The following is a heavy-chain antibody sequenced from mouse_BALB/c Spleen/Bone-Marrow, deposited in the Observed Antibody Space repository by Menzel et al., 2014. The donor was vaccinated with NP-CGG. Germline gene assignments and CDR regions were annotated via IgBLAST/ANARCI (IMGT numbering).Heavy chain of an antibody. Sequence: EVKLVESGGGLVKSGGSLKLSCAASRFSFNSYGMSWVRQTPEKRLEWVATISGGGSYTFYPDSVKGRFTISRDNAKNNLYLQLSSLRSEDTALYYCARHAYYDQTEVSFVYWGQGTLVTVSA. J-gene: IGHJ3*01. CDR1: RFSFNSYG. CDR2: ISGGGSYT. V-gene: IGHV5-9-2*01. CDR3: ARHAYYDQTEVSFVY. D-gene: IGHD2-4*01.